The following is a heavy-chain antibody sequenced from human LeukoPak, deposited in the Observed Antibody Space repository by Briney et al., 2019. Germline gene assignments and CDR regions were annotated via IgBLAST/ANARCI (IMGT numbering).Heavy chain of an antibody. V-gene: IGHV7-4-1*02. CDR2: INTNTGNP. D-gene: IGHD6-13*01. CDR1: GYTFTSYA. CDR3: ARTYSRTYYYYYYMDV. Sequence: ASVKVSCKASGYTFTSYAMNWVRQAPGQGLEWMGWINTNTGNPTYAQGFTGRFVFSLDTSVSTAYLQISSLKAEDTAVYYCARTYSRTYYYYYYMDVWGKGTTVTVSS. J-gene: IGHJ6*03.